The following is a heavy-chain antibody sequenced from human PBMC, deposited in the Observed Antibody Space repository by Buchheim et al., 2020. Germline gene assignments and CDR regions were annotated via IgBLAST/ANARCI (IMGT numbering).Heavy chain of an antibody. CDR3: TRLRGSGWYVDYYYYGMDV. Sequence: EVQLVESGGGLVQPGGSLKLSCAASGFTFSGSAMHWVRQASGKGLEWVGRIRSKANSYATAYAASVQGRFTISRDDSKNTAYLQMNSLKTEDTAVYYCTRLRGSGWYVDYYYYGMDVWGQGTT. J-gene: IGHJ6*02. CDR1: GFTFSGSA. D-gene: IGHD6-19*01. CDR2: IRSKANSYAT. V-gene: IGHV3-73*01.